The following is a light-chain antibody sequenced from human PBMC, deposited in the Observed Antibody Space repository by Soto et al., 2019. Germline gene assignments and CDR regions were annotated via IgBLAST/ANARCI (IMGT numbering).Light chain of an antibody. J-gene: IGKJ2*01. CDR2: DAS. CDR1: QSVSSY. CDR3: QQRSNWPPYT. V-gene: IGKV3-11*01. Sequence: EIVLTQSPATLSLSPGERATLSCRASQSVSSYLAWYQQKPGQAPRLLIYDASNRATGIPARFSGSGSGTDFTLTLSSLEPEDFAVYYCQQRSNWPPYTFGQGTKLDIK.